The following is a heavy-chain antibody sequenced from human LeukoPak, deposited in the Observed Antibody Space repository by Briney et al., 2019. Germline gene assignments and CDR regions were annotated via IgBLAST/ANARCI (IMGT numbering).Heavy chain of an antibody. CDR3: ASVQRLVKDPWFDP. J-gene: IGHJ5*02. V-gene: IGHV4-38-2*02. CDR1: GYSISSGYY. CDR2: IYHSGST. Sequence: SETLSLTCTVSGYSISSGYYWGWIRQPPGKGLGWIGSIYHSGSTYYNPSLKSRVTISVDTSKNQFSLKLSSVTAADTAVYYCASVQRLVKDPWFDPWGQGTLVTVSS. D-gene: IGHD6-13*01.